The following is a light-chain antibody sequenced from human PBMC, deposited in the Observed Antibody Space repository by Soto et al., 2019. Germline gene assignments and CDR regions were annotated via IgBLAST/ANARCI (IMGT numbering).Light chain of an antibody. Sequence: DIPMTQSPSSVSASVGDSVAITCRASEGISDYLAWYQKRPGTPPKHLIYAASVLQSGVPSRFRGSGSGTDFTLTIISLQPEDVATYFCQKYSSAPITFGGGTKV. CDR2: AAS. V-gene: IGKV1-27*01. J-gene: IGKJ4*01. CDR3: QKYSSAPIT. CDR1: EGISDY.